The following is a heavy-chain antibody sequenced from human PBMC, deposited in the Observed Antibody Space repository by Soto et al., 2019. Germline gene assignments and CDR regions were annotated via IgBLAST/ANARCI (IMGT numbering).Heavy chain of an antibody. CDR2: IFYSGST. J-gene: IGHJ4*02. Sequence: QLQLQESGPGLVKPWETLSLTCTASGDSISSSNYFWGWIRQPPGKGLEWIGTIFYSGSTYYNPSLKSRVTISVATSKNQFSLRLTSVTAADTALYYCARRYGWLYFDYWGQGSLVTVSS. CDR3: ARRYGWLYFDY. V-gene: IGHV4-39*01. D-gene: IGHD6-19*01. CDR1: GDSISSSNYF.